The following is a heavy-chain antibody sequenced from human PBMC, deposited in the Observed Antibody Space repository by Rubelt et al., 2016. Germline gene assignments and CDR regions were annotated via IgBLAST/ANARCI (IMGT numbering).Heavy chain of an antibody. CDR2: IYTSGST. D-gene: IGHD4-17*01. V-gene: IGHV4-39*07. Sequence: QVQLQESGPGLVKPSQTLSLTCTVSGGSISSSSYYWGWIRQPPGKGLEWIGSIYTSGSTNYNPSLKSRVTMSVDTSKNQFSLKLSSVTAADTAVYYCARGSHTVTYYYGMDVWGQGTTVTVSS. CDR3: ARGSHTVTYYYGMDV. J-gene: IGHJ6*02. CDR1: GGSISSSSYY.